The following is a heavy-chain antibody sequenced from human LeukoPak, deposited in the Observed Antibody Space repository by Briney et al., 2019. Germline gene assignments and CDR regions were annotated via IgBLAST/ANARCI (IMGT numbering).Heavy chain of an antibody. D-gene: IGHD3-22*01. Sequence: PGGSLGLSCAASGFTFSSYWMSWVRQAPGKGLEWVANIKQDGSEKYYVDSVKGRFTISRDNAKNSLYLQMNSLRAEDTAVYYCARDGYDSSGPAGYFQHWGQGTLVTVSS. V-gene: IGHV3-7*01. CDR1: GFTFSSYW. CDR3: ARDGYDSSGPAGYFQH. CDR2: IKQDGSEK. J-gene: IGHJ1*01.